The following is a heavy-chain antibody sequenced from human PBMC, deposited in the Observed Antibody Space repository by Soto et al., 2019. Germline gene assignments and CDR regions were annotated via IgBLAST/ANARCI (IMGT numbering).Heavy chain of an antibody. Sequence: QVQVVESGGGVVQPGRSLRLSCAASGFTFRNYAIHWVRQAPGKGLEWVAVISYDGRNEYYADSVRGRFTISRDNCKNTLFLQMTSLRAEATAVYYCAKGEGYSSTRTASWGQGTLVTVSS. CDR2: ISYDGRNE. CDR1: GFTFRNYA. J-gene: IGHJ5*02. V-gene: IGHV3-30*04. CDR3: AKGEGYSSTRTAS. D-gene: IGHD6-13*01.